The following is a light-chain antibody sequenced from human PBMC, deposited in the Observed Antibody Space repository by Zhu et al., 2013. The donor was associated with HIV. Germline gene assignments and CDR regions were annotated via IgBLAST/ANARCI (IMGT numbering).Light chain of an antibody. CDR3: QQYGSSPFT. J-gene: IGKJ3*01. Sequence: EIVLTQSPGTLSLSPGEGATLSCRASEGISRYLAWYQQKPGQAPRLLIYGASSRATGIPDRFSGSGSGTDFTLTISRLEPEDFAVYYCQQYGSSPFTFGPGTKVDIK. CDR1: EGISRY. V-gene: IGKV3-20*01. CDR2: GAS.